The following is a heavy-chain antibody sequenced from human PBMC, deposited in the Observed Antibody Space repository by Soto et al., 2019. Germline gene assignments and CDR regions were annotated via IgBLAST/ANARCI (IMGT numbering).Heavy chain of an antibody. D-gene: IGHD3-10*01. CDR2: ISSSSSYI. J-gene: IGHJ4*02. V-gene: IGHV3-21*01. Sequence: PGGSLRLSCAASGFTFSSYSMNWVRQAPGKGLEWVSSISSSSSYIYYADSVKGRFTISRDNAKNSLYLQMNSLRAEDTAVYYCARGSMGGSGSPNRYWGQGTLVTVSS. CDR3: ARGSMGGSGSPNRY. CDR1: GFTFSSYS.